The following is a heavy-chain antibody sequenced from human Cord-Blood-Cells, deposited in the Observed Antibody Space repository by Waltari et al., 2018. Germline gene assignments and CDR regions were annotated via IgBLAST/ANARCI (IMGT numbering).Heavy chain of an antibody. CDR3: ARPSQYCSSTSCYAFDI. Sequence: QVQLVQSGAEVKKPGSSVKVSCKASGGTFSSYAISWVRQAPGQGLEWMGGIIPTFGTANYAQKFQGRVTITADESTSTAYMELSSLRSEDTAVYYCARPSQYCSSTSCYAFDIWGQGTMVTVSS. CDR1: GGTFSSYA. V-gene: IGHV1-69*01. CDR2: IIPTFGTA. J-gene: IGHJ3*02. D-gene: IGHD2-2*01.